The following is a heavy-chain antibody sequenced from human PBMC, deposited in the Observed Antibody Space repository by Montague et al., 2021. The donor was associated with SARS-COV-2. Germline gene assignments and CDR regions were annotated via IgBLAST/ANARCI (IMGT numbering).Heavy chain of an antibody. D-gene: IGHD4-17*01. V-gene: IGHV4-34*01. CDR3: ARGGTVTTFYYYYYGMDV. J-gene: IGHJ6*02. Sequence: SETLSLTCAVYGGSFSGYYWSWIRQPPGKGLGWIGEINHSGSTNYNPSLKSRVTISVDTSKNQFSLKLSSVTAADTAVYYCARGGTVTTFYYYYYGMDVWGQGTTVTVSS. CDR1: GGSFSGYY. CDR2: INHSGST.